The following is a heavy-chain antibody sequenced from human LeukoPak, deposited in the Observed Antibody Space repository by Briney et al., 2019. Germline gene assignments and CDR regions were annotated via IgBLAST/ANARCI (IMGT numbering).Heavy chain of an antibody. CDR3: ARRATMLAGGYFDY. Sequence: SETLSLTCTVPGGSIRSYYWSWIRQTPGKGLEWIGYIYASGSTTYNPSLKSRVTISIDTSKNQFSLKLSSVTAADTAVYYCARRATMLAGGYFDYWGQGTLVSVSS. CDR2: IYASGST. D-gene: IGHD5-12*01. CDR1: GGSIRSYY. J-gene: IGHJ4*02. V-gene: IGHV4-4*09.